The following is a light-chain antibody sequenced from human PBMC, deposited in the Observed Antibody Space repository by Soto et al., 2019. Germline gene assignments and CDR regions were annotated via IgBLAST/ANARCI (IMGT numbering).Light chain of an antibody. CDR2: DNN. CDR3: ATWDTSLSDVV. V-gene: IGLV1-51*01. Sequence: QSVLTQPPSVSAAPGQKVTISCSGSNSNIGNNYVSWYKQLPGTAPELLIYDNNERPSGIPDRFSVSKSGTSATLGITGLQTGDEADSYCATWDTSLSDVVFGGGTQLTVL. CDR1: NSNIGNNY. J-gene: IGLJ2*01.